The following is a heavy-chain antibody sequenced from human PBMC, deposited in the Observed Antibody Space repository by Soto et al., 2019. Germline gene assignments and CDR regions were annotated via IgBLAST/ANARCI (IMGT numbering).Heavy chain of an antibody. CDR1: GYTFTSYY. CDR2: INPSDGST. Sequence: QVQLVQSGAEVKKPEASVKVSCKASGYTFTSYYMHWVRQAPGQGLEWMGIINPSDGSTSYAQKFQGRVTMTRDTSTSTVYMELSSLRSEDTAVYYCARGAYPTLMQLWESGMDVWGQGTTVTVSS. V-gene: IGHV1-46*01. D-gene: IGHD5-18*01. J-gene: IGHJ6*02. CDR3: ARGAYPTLMQLWESGMDV.